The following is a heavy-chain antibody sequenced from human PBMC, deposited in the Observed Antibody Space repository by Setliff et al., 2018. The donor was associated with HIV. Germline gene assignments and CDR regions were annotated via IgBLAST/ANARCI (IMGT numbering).Heavy chain of an antibody. D-gene: IGHD2-15*01. Sequence: SETLSLTCTVSGYSISSSSYYWDWIRQPPGKGLEWIGSIYYSGSTYYNPSLKSRVTMSVDTSKNQFSLNLTSVTAADTAVYYCARASVVHAIAVGYWGQGTLVTVSS. CDR3: ARASVVHAIAVGY. CDR1: GYSISSSSYY. J-gene: IGHJ4*02. CDR2: IYYSGST. V-gene: IGHV4-39*01.